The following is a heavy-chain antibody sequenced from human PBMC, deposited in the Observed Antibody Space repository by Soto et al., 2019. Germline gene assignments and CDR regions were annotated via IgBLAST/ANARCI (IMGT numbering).Heavy chain of an antibody. CDR3: ARALYYYCMDD. CDR2: IYSGGST. V-gene: IGHV3-66*01. Sequence: EVQLVESGGGLVQPRGSLRLSCAAAGFTVSSNYMSWVRQAPGKGLEWVSVIYSGGSTYYADSVKGRFTISRDNSKNTLYLQMNSLRAEDTAVYYCARALYYYCMDDWGKGTTVTVSS. CDR1: GFTVSSNY. J-gene: IGHJ6*03.